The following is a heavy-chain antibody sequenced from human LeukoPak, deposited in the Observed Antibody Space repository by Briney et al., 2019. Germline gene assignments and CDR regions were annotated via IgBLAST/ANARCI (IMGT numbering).Heavy chain of an antibody. CDR3: AKWGAGGSSSWYPH. J-gene: IGHJ4*02. D-gene: IGHD6-13*01. Sequence: PGGSLRLSCAASGFTFSSYAMSWVRQAPGKGLEWFSAISGSGGSTYYADSVKGRFTISRDHSKNTLYLQMNSLRAEDTAVYYCAKWGAGGSSSWYPHWGQGTLVTVSS. CDR2: ISGSGGST. V-gene: IGHV3-23*01. CDR1: GFTFSSYA.